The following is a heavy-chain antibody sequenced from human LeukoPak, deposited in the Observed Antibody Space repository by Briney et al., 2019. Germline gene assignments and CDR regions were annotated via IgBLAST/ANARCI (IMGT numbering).Heavy chain of an antibody. D-gene: IGHD2-2*01. V-gene: IGHV1-69*13. CDR3: ARGCSSTSCYGGSWFDP. CDR2: IIPIFGTA. J-gene: IGHJ5*02. CDR1: GGTFSSYA. Sequence: SVKVSCKVSGGTFSSYAISWIRQAPGQGLEWMGGIIPIFGTADYAQKFQGRVTITADESTSTAYMELSNLRSEDTAVYYCARGCSSTSCYGGSWFDPWGQGTLVTVSS.